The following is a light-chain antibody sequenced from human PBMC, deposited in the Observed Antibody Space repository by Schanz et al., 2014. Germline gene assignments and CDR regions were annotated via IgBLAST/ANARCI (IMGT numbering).Light chain of an antibody. J-gene: IGLJ3*02. CDR1: SSDVGGYNY. CDR2: DVS. Sequence: QSALTQPASVSGSPGQSITISCTGTSSDVGGYNYVSWYQQYRGKAPKLMISDVSNRPSGVSNRFSGSKSGNTASLTISGLQAEDEADYYCCSYAGSSTSWVFGGGTKLTVL. CDR3: CSYAGSSTSWV. V-gene: IGLV2-14*03.